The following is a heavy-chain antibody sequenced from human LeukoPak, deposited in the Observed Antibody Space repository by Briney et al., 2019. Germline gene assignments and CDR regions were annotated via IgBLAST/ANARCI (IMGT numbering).Heavy chain of an antibody. V-gene: IGHV3-30*02. CDR3: VKEATTVTHFDH. J-gene: IGHJ4*02. CDR1: GFTFSSYG. Sequence: GGSLRLSCAASGFTFSSYGMLWVRQAPGKGLEWVAFIRYDGSNKYYADFVKGRFTISRDNSKKMLYLQMNSLTVEDTAVYYCVKEATTVTHFDHWGQGTLVTVSA. CDR2: IRYDGSNK. D-gene: IGHD4-11*01.